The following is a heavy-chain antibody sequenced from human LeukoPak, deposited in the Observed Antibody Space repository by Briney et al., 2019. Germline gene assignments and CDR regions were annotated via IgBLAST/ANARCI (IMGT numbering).Heavy chain of an antibody. CDR3: AKDIASSGPHAFDI. D-gene: IGHD3-22*01. CDR1: GFTFSSYG. CDR2: ISWNSGTI. J-gene: IGHJ3*02. Sequence: PGGSLRLSCAASGFTFSSYGMSWVRQAPGKGLEWVSGISWNSGTIVYADSVKGRFTISRDNAKSSLYLQMNSLRPEDTALYYCAKDIASSGPHAFDIWGQGTMVTVSS. V-gene: IGHV3-9*01.